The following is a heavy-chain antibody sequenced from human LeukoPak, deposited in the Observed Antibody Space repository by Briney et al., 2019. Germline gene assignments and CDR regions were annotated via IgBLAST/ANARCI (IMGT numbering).Heavy chain of an antibody. D-gene: IGHD3-10*01. CDR1: GFTFRNYV. J-gene: IGHJ4*02. Sequence: GGSLRLSCTASGFTFRNYVIHWVRQAPGKGLEWVAVTSSDLNVKLYADSVKGRFTISRDNSRSTLYLQMNSLRPEDTAIYYCAREGYYGSGSPPSLYFDYWGQGTLVIVSS. V-gene: IGHV3-30-3*01. CDR2: TSSDLNVK. CDR3: AREGYYGSGSPPSLYFDY.